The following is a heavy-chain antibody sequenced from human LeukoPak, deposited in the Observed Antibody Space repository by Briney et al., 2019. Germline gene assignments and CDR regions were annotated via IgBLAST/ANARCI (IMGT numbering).Heavy chain of an antibody. CDR3: ARARYYFDSSACFDY. CDR1: GYTFTTYD. CDR2: MNPNTGNT. D-gene: IGHD3-22*01. J-gene: IGHJ4*02. V-gene: IGHV1-8*03. Sequence: GASVKVSCKASGYTFTTYDINWVRQTTGQGLEWMGRMNPNTGNTGHAQKFQGRVTITRNTSTNTVYMELSSLRSEDTAIYYCARARYYFDSSACFDYWGQGTLVTVSS.